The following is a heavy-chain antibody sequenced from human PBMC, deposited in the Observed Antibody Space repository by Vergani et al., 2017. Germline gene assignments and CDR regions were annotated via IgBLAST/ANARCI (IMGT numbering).Heavy chain of an antibody. D-gene: IGHD4-17*01. CDR2: ISAYNGNT. J-gene: IGHJ4*02. CDR3: ARDHGATVTKEARSSGDY. Sequence: VQLVQSGAEVKKPGASVKVSCKASGYTFTSYGISWVRQAPGQGLEWMGWISAYNGNTNYAQKLQGRVTMTTDTSTSTAYMELRSLRSDDTAVYYCARDHGATVTKEARSSGDYWGQGTLVTVSS. CDR1: GYTFTSYG. V-gene: IGHV1-18*01.